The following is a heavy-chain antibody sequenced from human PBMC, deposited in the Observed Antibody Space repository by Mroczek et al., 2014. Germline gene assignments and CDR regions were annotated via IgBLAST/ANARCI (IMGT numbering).Heavy chain of an antibody. CDR3: AKGRGYNGYGLDS. D-gene: IGHD5-12*01. CDR2: IRYDGRKD. J-gene: IGHJ4*02. CDR1: GFIFSDYD. Sequence: QVQLVQSGGGVVQPGGSRRLSCLGSGFIFSDYDMHWVRQAPGKGLEWVSFIRYDGRKDHYADSVKGRFTISRDNSKNTLYLQMNNLRPGDTAVYFCAKGRGYNGYGLDSWGQGTLFIVSS. V-gene: IGHV3-30*02.